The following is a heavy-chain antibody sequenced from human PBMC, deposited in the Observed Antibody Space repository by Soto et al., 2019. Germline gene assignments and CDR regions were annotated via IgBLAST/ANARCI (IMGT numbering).Heavy chain of an antibody. Sequence: SETLSLTCSVSGGSISSSNWWSWVRQPPGKGLEWIGEIYHSGSTNYNPSLKSRVTISVDKSKNQFSLKLSSVTAADTAVYYCARGLRDGYNGLYFQHWGQGTLVTVSS. D-gene: IGHD5-12*01. J-gene: IGHJ1*01. CDR1: GGSISSSNW. CDR2: IYHSGST. V-gene: IGHV4-4*02. CDR3: ARGLRDGYNGLYFQH.